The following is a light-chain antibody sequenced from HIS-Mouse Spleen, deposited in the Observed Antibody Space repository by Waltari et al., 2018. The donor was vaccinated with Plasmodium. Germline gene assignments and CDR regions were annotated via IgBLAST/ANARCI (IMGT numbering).Light chain of an antibody. CDR1: QGISSY. V-gene: IGKV1-8*01. Sequence: AIRMTQSPSSFSASTGDRVTITCRASQGISSYLAWYQQKPGKAPKLLIYAASTLQSGVPSRFSGSGSGTDFTLTISCLQSEDFATYYCQQYYSYLLTCGGGTKVEIK. CDR2: AAS. CDR3: QQYYSYLLT. J-gene: IGKJ4*01.